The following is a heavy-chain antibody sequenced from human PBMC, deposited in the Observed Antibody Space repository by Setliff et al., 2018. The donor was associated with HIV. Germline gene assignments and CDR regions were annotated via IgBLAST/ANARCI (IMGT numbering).Heavy chain of an antibody. Sequence: SETLSLTCAVYGASFSGYYWGWIRQSPGRGLEWIGEVNHKGVANYSPSLMRRATISADTSKNQFSLRLSSVTAADTALYFCTRAQIAAPRPFDYWGQGTLVTVSS. CDR1: GASFSGYY. CDR3: TRAQIAAPRPFDY. J-gene: IGHJ4*02. V-gene: IGHV4-34*01. CDR2: VNHKGVA. D-gene: IGHD2-21*01.